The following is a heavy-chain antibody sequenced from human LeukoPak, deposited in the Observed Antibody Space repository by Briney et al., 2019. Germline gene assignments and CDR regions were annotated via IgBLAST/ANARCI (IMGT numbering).Heavy chain of an antibody. CDR3: ARSSLSKPGRIYYYYYYGMDV. D-gene: IGHD2-21*01. CDR2: ISSSSSYI. J-gene: IGHJ6*02. CDR1: GFTFSSYS. V-gene: IGHV3-21*01. Sequence: GGSLRLSCAASGFTFSSYSMNWVRQAPGKGLEWVSSISSSSSYIYYADSVKGRFTISRDNAKNSLYLQMNSLRAEDTAVYYCARSSLSKPGRIYYYYYYGMDVWGQGTTVTVSS.